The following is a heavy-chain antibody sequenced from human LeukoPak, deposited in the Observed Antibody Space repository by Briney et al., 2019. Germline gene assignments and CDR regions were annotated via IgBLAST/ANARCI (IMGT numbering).Heavy chain of an antibody. CDR2: INHSGST. J-gene: IGHJ3*02. CDR1: GGSFSGYY. CDR3: ARGGIQWFGELLAAFDI. D-gene: IGHD3-10*01. Sequence: SETLSLTCVVYGGSFSGYYWSWIRQPPGKGLEWIGEINHSGSTNYNPSLKSRVTISVDTSKNQFSLKLSSVTAADTAVYYCARGGIQWFGELLAAFDIWGQGTMVTVSS. V-gene: IGHV4-34*01.